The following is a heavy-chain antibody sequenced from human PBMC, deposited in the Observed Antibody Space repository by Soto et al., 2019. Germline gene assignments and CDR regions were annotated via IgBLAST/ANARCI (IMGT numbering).Heavy chain of an antibody. CDR2: INAGNGNK. CDR1: GYPFPNYA. D-gene: IGHD6-19*01. CDR3: ARDSRAVAGIALHWFDP. Sequence: ASVKVSCKASGYPFPNYAMHWVRQAPGQRLEWMGWINAGNGNKKYSHKLQGRVTITADKSTSTAYMELSSLRSEDTAVYYCARDSRAVAGIALHWFDPWGQGTLVTVSS. J-gene: IGHJ5*02. V-gene: IGHV1-3*01.